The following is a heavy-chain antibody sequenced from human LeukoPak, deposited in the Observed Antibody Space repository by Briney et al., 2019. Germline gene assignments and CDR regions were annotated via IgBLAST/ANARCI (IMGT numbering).Heavy chain of an antibody. CDR2: IYYSGNT. CDR3: ARNDILTGSPNNWLDP. CDR1: GDSISSYF. D-gene: IGHD3-9*01. J-gene: IGHJ5*02. Sequence: SETLSLTCTVSGDSISSYFWSWIRQPPGKGLEWIGYIYYSGNTNYNPSLKSRVTISVDTSKNQFSLKLTSVTAADTAVYYCARNDILTGSPNNWLDPWGQGTLVTVSS. V-gene: IGHV4-59*08.